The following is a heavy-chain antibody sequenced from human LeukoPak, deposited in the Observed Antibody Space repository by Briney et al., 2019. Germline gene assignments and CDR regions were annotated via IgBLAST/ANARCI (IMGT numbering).Heavy chain of an antibody. CDR3: AAYGGKGLFDY. V-gene: IGHV4-59*08. D-gene: IGHD4-23*01. CDR2: IYYSGST. J-gene: IGHJ4*02. Sequence: SETLSLTCTVSGGSISSYYWSWIRQPPGKGLEWIGYIYYSGSTNYNPSLKSRVTISVDTSKNQFSLKLSSVTAADTAVYYCAAYGGKGLFDYWGQRTLVTVSS. CDR1: GGSISSYY.